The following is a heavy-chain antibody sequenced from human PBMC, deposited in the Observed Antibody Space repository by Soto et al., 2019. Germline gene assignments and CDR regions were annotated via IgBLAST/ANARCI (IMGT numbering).Heavy chain of an antibody. Sequence: EVQLVESGGGLVQPGGSLRLSCAASGFTVSSSYMSWVRQAPGKGLEWVSVIYSGGSTYYADSVKDRFTISRDNSKNTLYLQMNSLRAEDTAVFYCARDTGSGYLLGFVYWGQGTLVTVSS. CDR2: IYSGGST. CDR3: ARDTGSGYLLGFVY. CDR1: GFTVSSSY. V-gene: IGHV3-66*01. D-gene: IGHD5-12*01. J-gene: IGHJ4*02.